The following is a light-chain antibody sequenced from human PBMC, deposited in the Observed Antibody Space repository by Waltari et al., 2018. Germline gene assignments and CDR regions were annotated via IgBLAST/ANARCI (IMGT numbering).Light chain of an antibody. CDR1: SSNIGSNT. CDR2: SNN. Sequence: QSVLTQPPSASGTPGQRVTISCSGSSSNIGSNTVNWYQQLPGTAPKLLIYSNNQRPSGFPDRLSGSKSGTSAYLAISGLQSEDEADYYCATWDDSLNGPGFGGGTKLTVL. CDR3: ATWDDSLNGPG. J-gene: IGLJ3*02. V-gene: IGLV1-44*01.